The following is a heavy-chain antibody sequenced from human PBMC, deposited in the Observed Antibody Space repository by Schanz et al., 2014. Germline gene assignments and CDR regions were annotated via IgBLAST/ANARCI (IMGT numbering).Heavy chain of an antibody. D-gene: IGHD1-1*01. CDR1: GFAVDNYY. CDR2: IFTDGRT. Sequence: MQLVESGGGLVKPGGSLRLSCAASGFAVDNYYMSCVRQAPGRGLEWVSIIFTDGRTYYADSVKGRFTISRDNVKNSLYLEMNSLRAEDTALYYCARDRRNADLDYWGQGTLVTVSS. J-gene: IGHJ4*02. CDR3: ARDRRNADLDY. V-gene: IGHV3-66*01.